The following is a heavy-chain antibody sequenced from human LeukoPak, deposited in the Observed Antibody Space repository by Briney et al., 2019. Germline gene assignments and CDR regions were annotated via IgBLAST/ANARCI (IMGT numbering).Heavy chain of an antibody. J-gene: IGHJ4*02. D-gene: IGHD1-26*01. Sequence: SDTLSLTCTVSSGSITNSYGLWTPQPAGGAREWIRRIYSGGNTDYNPPRKSPLPIPLDTSKGQFPLKLPSVTAADTAVYFWARGPRTTTHEGLDYWGQGSLVTVSS. V-gene: IGHV4-4*07. CDR1: SGSITNSY. CDR3: ARGPRTTTHEGLDY. CDR2: IYSGGNT.